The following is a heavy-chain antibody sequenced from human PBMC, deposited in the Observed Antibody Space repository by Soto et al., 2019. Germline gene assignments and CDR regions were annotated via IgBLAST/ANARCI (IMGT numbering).Heavy chain of an antibody. CDR2: INAGNGNT. Sequence: GPVKVSCKASGYTFTSYAMHWVRQAPGQRLEWMGWINAGNGNTKYSQKLQGRVTITRDTSASTAYMELSSLRSEDTAVYYCARGVAGPLHWFDPWGQGALVTVSS. CDR3: ARGVAGPLHWFDP. J-gene: IGHJ5*02. CDR1: GYTFTSYA. D-gene: IGHD6-19*01. V-gene: IGHV1-3*01.